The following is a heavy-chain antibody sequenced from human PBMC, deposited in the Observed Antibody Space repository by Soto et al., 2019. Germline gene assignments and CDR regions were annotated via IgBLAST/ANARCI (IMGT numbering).Heavy chain of an antibody. CDR1: GFTFSSHI. Sequence: QVQLVESGGGEVQPGRSLRLSCAASGFTFSSHIMHWVRQTPGKGLEWMTFISHDGNNKYYADSVKGRFTISRDNSENTLYLQMDSLRAEDTAVYYCARDDEGGSDCDLGYWGQGTLVTVSS. J-gene: IGHJ4*02. CDR3: ARDDEGGSDCDLGY. CDR2: ISHDGNNK. D-gene: IGHD1-26*01. V-gene: IGHV3-30-3*01.